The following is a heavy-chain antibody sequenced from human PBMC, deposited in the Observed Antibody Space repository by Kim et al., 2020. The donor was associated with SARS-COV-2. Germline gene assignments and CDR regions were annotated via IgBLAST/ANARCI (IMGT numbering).Heavy chain of an antibody. J-gene: IGHJ3*02. D-gene: IGHD3-22*01. CDR1: GFTFSSYS. Sequence: GGSLRLSCAASGFTFSSYSMNWVRQAPGKGLEWVSSISSSSSYIYYADSVKGRFTISRDNAKNSLYLQMNSLRAEDTAVYYCARGPYYDSSGYYYEWVFDIWGQGTMVTVSS. CDR3: ARGPYYDSSGYYYEWVFDI. V-gene: IGHV3-21*01. CDR2: ISSSSSYI.